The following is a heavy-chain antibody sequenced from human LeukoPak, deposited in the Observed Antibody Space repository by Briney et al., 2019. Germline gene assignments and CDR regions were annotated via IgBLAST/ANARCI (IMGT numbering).Heavy chain of an antibody. CDR2: ISSSSSTI. J-gene: IGHJ5*02. CDR1: GFTFSSYA. V-gene: IGHV3-48*02. Sequence: GGPLGLSCAASGFTFSSYAMSWVRQAPGKGLEWVSYISSSSSTIYYADSVKGRFTISRDNAKNSLYLRMNSLRDEDTAVYYCAREMVYAKNWFDPWGQGTLVTVSS. D-gene: IGHD2-8*01. CDR3: AREMVYAKNWFDP.